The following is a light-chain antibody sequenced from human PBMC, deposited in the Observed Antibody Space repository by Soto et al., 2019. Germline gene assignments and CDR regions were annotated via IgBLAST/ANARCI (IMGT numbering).Light chain of an antibody. CDR3: QQYNSYS. CDR1: QSISNW. J-gene: IGKJ1*01. CDR2: HAS. Sequence: DRHMTQPPSILPACEEHRVGITCRASQSISNWLAWYQQKPGTAPKVLIYHASNLQSGVPSRFSGSGSGTEFTLTISSLQPDDFATYYCQQYNSYSFGQGTKVDI. V-gene: IGKV1-5*01.